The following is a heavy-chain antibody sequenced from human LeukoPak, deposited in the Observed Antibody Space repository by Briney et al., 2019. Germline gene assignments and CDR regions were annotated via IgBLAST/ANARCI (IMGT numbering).Heavy chain of an antibody. V-gene: IGHV3-74*01. CDR3: ARAGGSGLDV. J-gene: IGHJ6*02. D-gene: IGHD3-10*01. CDR1: GFTFSSYW. Sequence: GGSLRLSCAASGFTFSSYWIHWVRQAPGKGLVWVSRINSDGSTTNYADSVKGRFTISRDNSKNTLYLQMNSLRAEDTAVYYCARAGGSGLDVWGQGTTVTVSS. CDR2: INSDGSTT.